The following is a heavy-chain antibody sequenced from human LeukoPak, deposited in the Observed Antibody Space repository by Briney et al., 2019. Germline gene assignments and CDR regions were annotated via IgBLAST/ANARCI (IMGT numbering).Heavy chain of an antibody. CDR3: ARDRGYSSSWGGYYYYYMDV. V-gene: IGHV4-34*01. Sequence: SETLSLTCAVYGGSFSGYYWSWIRQPPGKGLEWIGEINHSGSTNYNPSLKSRVTISVDTSKNQFSLKLSSVTAADTAVYYCARDRGYSSSWGGYYYYYMDVWGKGTTVTISS. CDR1: GGSFSGYY. CDR2: INHSGST. D-gene: IGHD6-13*01. J-gene: IGHJ6*03.